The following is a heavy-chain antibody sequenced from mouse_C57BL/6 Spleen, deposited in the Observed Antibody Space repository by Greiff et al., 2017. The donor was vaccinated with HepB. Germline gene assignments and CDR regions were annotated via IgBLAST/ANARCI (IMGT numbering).Heavy chain of an antibody. J-gene: IGHJ4*01. Sequence: VQLKESGGGLVKPGGSLKLSCAASGFTFSSYTMSWVRQTPEKRLEWVATISGGGGNTYYPDSVKGRFTISRDNAKNTLYLQMSSLRSEDAALYYCARAFYYGSSYAMDYGGQGTSVTVSS. D-gene: IGHD1-1*01. CDR2: ISGGGGNT. V-gene: IGHV5-9*01. CDR3: ARAFYYGSSYAMDY. CDR1: GFTFSSYT.